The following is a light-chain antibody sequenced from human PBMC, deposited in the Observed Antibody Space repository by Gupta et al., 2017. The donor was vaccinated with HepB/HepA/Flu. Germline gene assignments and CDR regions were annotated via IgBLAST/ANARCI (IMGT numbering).Light chain of an antibody. CDR3: SAGDRSINGWV. Sequence: QPGLTQSPSVSMDFRPTATRPCTGNSHNVGYEGATWLQQHQCHPPKVVFYRNNNRPAGISERFSASRSGNTASLTITGRQPEDEDDYYCSAGDRSINGWVFGGGTKLTV. CDR1: SHNVGYEG. CDR2: RNN. J-gene: IGLJ3*02. V-gene: IGLV10-54*04.